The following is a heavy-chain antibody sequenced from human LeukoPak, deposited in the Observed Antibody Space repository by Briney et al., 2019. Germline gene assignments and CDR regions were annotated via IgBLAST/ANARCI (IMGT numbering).Heavy chain of an antibody. V-gene: IGHV3-23*01. D-gene: IGHD6-13*01. J-gene: IGHJ4*02. CDR2: ISGTGYIT. Sequence: GGSLRLSCAASGFTFSSYAMAWVRQAPGKGLEWVSAISGTGYITYYADSVKGRFTISRDNSKNTLDLQMNSLRAEDTAVYYCARDLAGLIDYWGQGTLVTVSS. CDR1: GFTFSSYA. CDR3: ARDLAGLIDY.